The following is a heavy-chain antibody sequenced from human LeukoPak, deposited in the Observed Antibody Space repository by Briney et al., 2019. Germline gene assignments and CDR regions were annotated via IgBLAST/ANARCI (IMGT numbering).Heavy chain of an antibody. Sequence: PGGSLRLSCAASGFTVSSNYMSWVRQAPGKGLEWVSVIYSGGSTYYADSVKGRFTISRDNSKNTLYLQMNSLRAEDTAVYYCAKDIRAGYSYGYFDYWGQGTLVTVSS. D-gene: IGHD5-18*01. V-gene: IGHV3-53*01. CDR2: IYSGGST. J-gene: IGHJ4*02. CDR1: GFTVSSNY. CDR3: AKDIRAGYSYGYFDY.